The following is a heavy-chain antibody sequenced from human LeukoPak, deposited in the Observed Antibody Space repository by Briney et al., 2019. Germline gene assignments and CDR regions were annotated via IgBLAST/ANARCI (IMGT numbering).Heavy chain of an antibody. J-gene: IGHJ4*02. CDR1: GGSFSGYY. V-gene: IGHV4-34*01. CDR2: INHSGST. CDR3: ARRPMRGYYYDSSGYNYFDY. D-gene: IGHD3-22*01. Sequence: PSETLSLTCAVYGGSFSGYYWSWIRQPPGKGLEWIREINHSGSTNYNPSLKSRVTISVDTSKNQFSLKLSSVTAADTAVYYCARRPMRGYYYDSSGYNYFDYWGQGTLVTVSS.